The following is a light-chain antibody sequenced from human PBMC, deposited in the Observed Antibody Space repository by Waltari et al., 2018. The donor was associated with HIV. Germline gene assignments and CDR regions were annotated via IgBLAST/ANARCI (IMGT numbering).Light chain of an antibody. CDR3: QQYNNWLYT. CDR1: QSVSSN. Sequence: DIVMTQSPATLSVSPGVRATLSCRANQSVSSNLAWYQQKPRQAPRLLIYSASTMATGIPARFSGSWSGTEFTLTISSLQSEDFAVYYCQQYNNWLYTFGQGTKLEIK. J-gene: IGKJ2*01. CDR2: SAS. V-gene: IGKV3-15*01.